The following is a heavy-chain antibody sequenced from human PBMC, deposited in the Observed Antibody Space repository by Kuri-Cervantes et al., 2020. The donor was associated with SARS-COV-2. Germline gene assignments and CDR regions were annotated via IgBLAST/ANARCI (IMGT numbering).Heavy chain of an antibody. Sequence: ASVKVSCKVSGGTFSSYAINWVRQAPGQGLEWMGWINPTSGGTNYAQKFQSRVTMTRDTSISTAYMELSRLRSDDTAVYYCARVGIVVVPAAIPSGAFAIWGQGTMVTVS. D-gene: IGHD2-2*02. CDR1: GGTFSSYA. CDR2: INPTSGGT. CDR3: ARVGIVVVPAAIPSGAFAI. V-gene: IGHV1-2*02. J-gene: IGHJ3*02.